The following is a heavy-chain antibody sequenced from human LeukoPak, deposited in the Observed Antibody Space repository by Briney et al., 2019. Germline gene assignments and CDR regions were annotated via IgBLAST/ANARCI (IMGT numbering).Heavy chain of an antibody. D-gene: IGHD3-10*01. CDR3: AKDQDPLWFGELLLDYFDY. J-gene: IGHJ4*02. CDR1: GGSISSYY. V-gene: IGHV4-4*07. CDR2: IYTSGST. Sequence: SETLSLTCTVSGGSISSYYWSWIRQPAGKGLEWIGRIYTSGSTNYNPSLKSRVTMSVDTSKNQSSLKLSSVTAADTAVYYCAKDQDPLWFGELLLDYFDYWGQGTLVTVSS.